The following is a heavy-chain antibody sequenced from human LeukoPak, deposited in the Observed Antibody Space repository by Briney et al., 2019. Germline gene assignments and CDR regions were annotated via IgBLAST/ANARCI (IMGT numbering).Heavy chain of an antibody. Sequence: GGSLRLSCAASGFTFSTYWMHWVRQAPGKGLVWVSRINGDGSSTSYADSVKGRFTISRDNSKNTLYLQMNSLRAEDTAVYYCAKGPQTYYYDRGLWGPRRVENDAFDIWGQGTMVTVSS. V-gene: IGHV3-74*01. CDR3: AKGPQTYYYDRGLWGPRRVENDAFDI. CDR2: INGDGSST. CDR1: GFTFSTYW. D-gene: IGHD3-22*01. J-gene: IGHJ3*02.